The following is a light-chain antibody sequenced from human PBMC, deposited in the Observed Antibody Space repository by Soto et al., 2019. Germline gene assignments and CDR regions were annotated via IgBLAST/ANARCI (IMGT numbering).Light chain of an antibody. CDR1: QDVVNY. CDR3: QQSFSSPWT. CDR2: AAS. Sequence: DIDMTQAPSSLSASVGDRVTITCRAGQDVVNYLNWYQQKPGKAPRLLIYAASSLQSGVPSRFSGSGSGTTFTLTITDLQPEDFATYFCQQSFSSPWTFGQRTKVAIK. V-gene: IGKV1-39*01. J-gene: IGKJ1*01.